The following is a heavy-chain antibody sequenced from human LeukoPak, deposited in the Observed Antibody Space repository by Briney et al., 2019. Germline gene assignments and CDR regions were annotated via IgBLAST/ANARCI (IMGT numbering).Heavy chain of an antibody. CDR1: GFTFSSHR. Sequence: GGSLRLSCAASGFTFSSHRMTWVRQAPGKGLEWVANIKKDGSGKYYVDSVRGRFTISRDNAKTSLYLQMDSLRAEDTAVYYCARDLSGVTGYTYGRGIDYWGQGTLVTVSS. D-gene: IGHD5-18*01. CDR2: IKKDGSGK. V-gene: IGHV3-7*01. J-gene: IGHJ4*02. CDR3: ARDLSGVTGYTYGRGIDY.